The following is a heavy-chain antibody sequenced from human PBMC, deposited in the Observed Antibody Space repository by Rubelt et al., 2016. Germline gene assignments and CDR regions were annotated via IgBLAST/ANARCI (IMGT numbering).Heavy chain of an antibody. CDR1: GYTFTGYY. Sequence: QVQLVQSGAEVKKPGASVKVSYKASGYTFTGYYLHLLRQAPGQGLEWMGWINPNSGDTNYAQKFQGWVTMTRDTSISTAYMELSRLRSDDTAVYYCARVRQLSDYWGQGTLVTVSS. J-gene: IGHJ4*02. CDR3: ARVRQLSDY. CDR2: INPNSGDT. D-gene: IGHD6-6*01. V-gene: IGHV1-2*04.